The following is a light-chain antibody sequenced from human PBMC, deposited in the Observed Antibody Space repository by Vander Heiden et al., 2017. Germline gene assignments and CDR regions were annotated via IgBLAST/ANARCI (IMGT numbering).Light chain of an antibody. V-gene: IGKV2-30*02. Sequence: DDVMTQSPPSPPATLGQPAPTSCQPSHGVVHEDGNSYLNWYQQRPGQSPRRLIYEVSNRASGVPDRFSGSGSGADFTLKISRVEAEDVGVYYCMQGTQWPYTFGQGTNLEIK. CDR2: EVS. J-gene: IGKJ2*01. CDR3: MQGTQWPYT. CDR1: HGVVHEDGNSY.